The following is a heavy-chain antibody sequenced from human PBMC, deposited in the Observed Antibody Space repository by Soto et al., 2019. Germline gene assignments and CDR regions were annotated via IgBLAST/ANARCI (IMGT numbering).Heavy chain of an antibody. CDR3: ASAPITVVTPYHFDY. D-gene: IGHD2-21*02. V-gene: IGHV3-30-3*01. J-gene: IGHJ4*02. CDR1: GFTFNSYA. CDR2: IAYDGSNK. Sequence: QVQLVESGGGVVQPGRSLRLSCAASGFTFNSYAMRWVRQAPGKGLEWVAVIAYDGSNKYYADSVKGRFTISRDNSKNTLYLQMNSQRVEDTAVYYCASAPITVVTPYHFDYWGQGTLVTVSS.